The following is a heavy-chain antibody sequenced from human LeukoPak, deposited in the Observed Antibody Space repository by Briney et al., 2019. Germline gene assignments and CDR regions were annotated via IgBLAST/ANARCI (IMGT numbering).Heavy chain of an antibody. CDR2: IWYDGSNE. Sequence: GGSLRLSCAASGFRFRNHGMHWVRQAPGKGLEWVAVIWYDGSNEYVADSVKGRFTISRDNSKNTVYLQVNSLRDEDTAVYYCARDLEAANTYYFDYWGQGTLVTVSP. J-gene: IGHJ4*02. D-gene: IGHD6-13*01. CDR3: ARDLEAANTYYFDY. V-gene: IGHV3-33*01. CDR1: GFRFRNHG.